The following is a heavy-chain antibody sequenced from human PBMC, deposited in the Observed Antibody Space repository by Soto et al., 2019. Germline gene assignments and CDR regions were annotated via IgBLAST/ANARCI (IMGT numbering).Heavy chain of an antibody. V-gene: IGHV4-59*08. CDR2: MYNTGRT. Sequence: SETLSLTCTVSGGSISRYYWSWIRQPPGKGLEWIGYMYNTGRTVYNPSFKSRVTISVDTSKNHFSLKLSSVTAADTAVYYCASQHYYDSSGYYVGYWGQGTLVTVSS. CDR1: GGSISRYY. D-gene: IGHD3-22*01. J-gene: IGHJ4*02. CDR3: ASQHYYDSSGYYVGY.